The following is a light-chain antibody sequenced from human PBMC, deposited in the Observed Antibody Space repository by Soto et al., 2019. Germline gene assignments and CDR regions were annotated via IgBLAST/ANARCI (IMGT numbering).Light chain of an antibody. J-gene: IGLJ3*02. CDR2: KNY. CDR3: ATWEDSLSAWV. Sequence: QSVLTQPPSASGTPGQRVTISCSGGSSNIGSTYVYWYQHLPGTAPKLLIYKNYQRPSGVPDRFSGSKSGTSASLAISGLRSEDEADYYCATWEDSLSAWVFGGGTKVTVL. V-gene: IGLV1-47*01. CDR1: SSNIGSTY.